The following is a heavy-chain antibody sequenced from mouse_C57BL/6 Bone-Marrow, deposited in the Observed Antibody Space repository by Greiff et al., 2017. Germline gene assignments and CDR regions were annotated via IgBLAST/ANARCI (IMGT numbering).Heavy chain of an antibody. Sequence: VQLQQPGAELVRPGTSVKLSCKASGYTFTSYWMHWVKQRPGQGLEWIGVIDPSDSYTNYNQKFKGKATLTVDTSSSTAYMQLSSLTSEDSAVYYCARFYRKRGFAYWGQGTLVTVSA. CDR3: ARFYRKRGFAY. CDR2: IDPSDSYT. D-gene: IGHD2-14*01. J-gene: IGHJ3*01. V-gene: IGHV1-59*01. CDR1: GYTFTSYW.